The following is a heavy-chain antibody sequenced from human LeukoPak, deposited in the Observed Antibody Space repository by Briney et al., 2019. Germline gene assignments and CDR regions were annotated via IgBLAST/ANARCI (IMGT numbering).Heavy chain of an antibody. CDR3: ARGLGYCTSTTCLLPFDY. D-gene: IGHD2-2*01. Sequence: GGSLRLSCAASGFTVSTHYMTWVRQAPGKGLECVSVIYSGGSTYYADSVKGRFTVSRDNSKNTLYLQMNSLRAEDTAMYYCARGLGYCTSTTCLLPFDYWGQGTLVTVSS. CDR2: IYSGGST. J-gene: IGHJ4*02. CDR1: GFTVSTHY. V-gene: IGHV3-53*01.